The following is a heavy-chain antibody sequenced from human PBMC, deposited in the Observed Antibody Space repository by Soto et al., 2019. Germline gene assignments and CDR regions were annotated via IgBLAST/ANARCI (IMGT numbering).Heavy chain of an antibody. Sequence: QVQLVVSGGGLVKPGGSLRRSCAASGFTFTDYYISWIRQAPGKGLEWVSYISSSGSIIYYADSVKGRFTISRDNAEHSLYLQMNSLRAEDTAVYICALAGYDSNYYAVTPLTAGHFWGQRTLVTVSS. V-gene: IGHV3-11*01. CDR2: ISSSGSII. CDR1: GFTFTDYY. J-gene: IGHJ4*02. D-gene: IGHD4-4*01. CDR3: ALAGYDSNYYAVTPLTAGHF.